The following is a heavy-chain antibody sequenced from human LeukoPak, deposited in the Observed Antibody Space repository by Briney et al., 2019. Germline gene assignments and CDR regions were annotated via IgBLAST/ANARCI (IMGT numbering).Heavy chain of an antibody. D-gene: IGHD3-10*01. J-gene: IGHJ4*02. CDR1: GFTFSSYG. V-gene: IGHV3-30*18. CDR2: ISHDGTVQ. Sequence: PGGSLRLSCAASGFTFSSYGMQWVRQAPGKGLEWVAVISHDGTVQHYADSVKGRFTISRDNSKNTLYLQMNSLRAEDTAVYYCAKDQYYYGSGSLPFDYWGQGTLVTVSS. CDR3: AKDQYYYGSGSLPFDY.